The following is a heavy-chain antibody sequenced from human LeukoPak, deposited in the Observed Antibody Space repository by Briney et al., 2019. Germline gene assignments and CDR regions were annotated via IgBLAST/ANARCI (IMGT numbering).Heavy chain of an antibody. J-gene: IGHJ4*02. CDR2: INHSGST. D-gene: IGHD2-15*01. V-gene: IGHV4-34*08. Sequence: NPGGSLRLSCAASGLTFSSYWMSWVRQPPGKGPERIGEINHSGSTNYNPSLKSRVTISVDTSKNQFSLKLSSVTAADTAVYYCATAARYCSGGSCDEHTHFDYWGQGTLVTVSS. CDR3: ATAARYCSGGSCDEHTHFDY. CDR1: GLTFSSYW.